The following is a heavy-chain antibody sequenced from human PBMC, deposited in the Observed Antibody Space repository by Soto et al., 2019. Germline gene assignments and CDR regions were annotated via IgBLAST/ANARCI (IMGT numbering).Heavy chain of an antibody. J-gene: IGHJ6*02. Sequence: PGEALKISCKGSGYSFTSYWIGWVRQMPGKGLEWMGIIYPGDSDTRYSPSFQGQVTISADKSISTAYLQWSSLNASATAMYYCARQGRHPAERTRKYYYGSGSTSYYYYGMDVWGQGTTVTVSS. CDR3: ARQGRHPAERTRKYYYGSGSTSYYYYGMDV. D-gene: IGHD3-10*01. CDR1: GYSFTSYW. V-gene: IGHV5-51*01. CDR2: IYPGDSDT.